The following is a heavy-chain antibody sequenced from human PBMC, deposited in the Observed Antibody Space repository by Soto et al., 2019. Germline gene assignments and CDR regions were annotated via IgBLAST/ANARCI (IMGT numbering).Heavy chain of an antibody. CDR2: IYTSGST. D-gene: IGHD2-2*01. CDR3: ARGKYCSSTSCSIFDP. J-gene: IGHJ5*02. V-gene: IGHV4-4*07. CDR1: GGSISSYY. Sequence: SVTCTVSGGSISSYYWSWIRQPAGKGLQWIGHIYTSGSTNYNPSLKSRVTMSVDTSKNQFSLRLSSVTAADTAVYYCARGKYCSSTSCSIFDPWGQGTLVTVSS.